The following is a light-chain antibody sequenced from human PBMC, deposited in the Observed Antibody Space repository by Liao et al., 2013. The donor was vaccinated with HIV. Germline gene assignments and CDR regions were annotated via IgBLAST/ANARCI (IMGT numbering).Light chain of an antibody. CDR1: RLGNKW. J-gene: IGLJ1*01. Sequence: YELTQPPSVSVSPGQTANITCSGQRLGNKWTSWYQQRPGQSPILVIYDDMKRPSGIPERFSASKSGHTATLTISGAQAMDEADYYCQSADSSTSYYVFGPGTKVTVL. CDR3: QSADSSTSYYV. V-gene: IGLV3-1*01. CDR2: DDM.